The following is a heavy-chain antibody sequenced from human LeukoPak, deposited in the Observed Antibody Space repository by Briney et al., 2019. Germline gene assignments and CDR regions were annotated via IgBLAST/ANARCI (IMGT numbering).Heavy chain of an antibody. CDR1: GESFSGYY. D-gene: IGHD3-10*01. CDR2: SNYRGST. CDR3: ARELSGPSTGRQLYFDF. V-gene: IGHV4-34*01. J-gene: IGHJ4*02. Sequence: SETLSLTCGVYGESFSGYYWTWIRQPPGKGLEWIGESNYRGSTNYNPSLKSRVTISVDTSKNHFSLKLNSVTAADTAVYYCARELSGPSTGRQLYFDFWGQGTLVTVSS.